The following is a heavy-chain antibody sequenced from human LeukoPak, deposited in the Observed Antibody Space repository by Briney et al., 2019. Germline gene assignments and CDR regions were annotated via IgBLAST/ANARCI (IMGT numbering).Heavy chain of an antibody. J-gene: IGHJ4*02. V-gene: IGHV4-34*01. CDR2: INHSGST. D-gene: IGHD3-22*01. Sequence: SETLPLTCAVYGGSFSGYYWSWIRQPPGKGLEWIGEINHSGSTNYNLSLKSRVTISVDTSKNQFSLKLSSVTAADTAVYYCARTKLKRITMIVVTRAFDYWGQGTLVTVSS. CDR1: GGSFSGYY. CDR3: ARTKLKRITMIVVTRAFDY.